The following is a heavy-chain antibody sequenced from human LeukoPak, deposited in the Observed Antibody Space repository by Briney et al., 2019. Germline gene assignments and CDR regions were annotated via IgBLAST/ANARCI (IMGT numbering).Heavy chain of an antibody. CDR2: IYTSGST. J-gene: IGHJ4*02. D-gene: IGHD3-10*01. CDR1: GASISSYY. CDR3: ARDWFYGSGSYYSPDYFDY. V-gene: IGHV4-4*07. Sequence: SSETLSITCTVSGASISSYYWSWIRQPAGKGLEWIGRIYTSGSTNYNPSLKSRVTMSVDTSKNQFSLKLSSVTAADTAVYYCARDWFYGSGSYYSPDYFDYWGQGTLVTVSS.